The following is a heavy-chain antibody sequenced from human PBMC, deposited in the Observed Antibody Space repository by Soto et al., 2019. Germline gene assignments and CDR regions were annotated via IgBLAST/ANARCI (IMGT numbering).Heavy chain of an antibody. J-gene: IGHJ4*02. D-gene: IGHD3-10*01. Sequence: EMQLVESGGGLVQPGGSLRLSCVASGFTFSNYWMHWVRQDPGMGLVWVSSIRSDGTATQYADSVNGRFTVSRDNTRNTLYLQMTSLRAEDKAVYYCAKDLSSGQCDYWGQGTLVTVSS. CDR2: IRSDGTAT. CDR3: AKDLSSGQCDY. V-gene: IGHV3-74*01. CDR1: GFTFSNYW.